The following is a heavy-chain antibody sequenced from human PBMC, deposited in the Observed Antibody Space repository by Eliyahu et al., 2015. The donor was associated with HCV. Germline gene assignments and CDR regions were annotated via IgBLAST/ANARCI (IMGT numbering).Heavy chain of an antibody. CDR2: IHYSGST. Sequence: QVQLQESGPGLVKPSETLSLTCTVXGGSITTYYWSWIRQPPGKGLEWIGYIHYSGSTNYTPSLKSRVTISVDTSKNQFSLTLNSVTAADTAMYYCASGGGGIAVAGTGGWFDPWGQGTLVTVSS. J-gene: IGHJ5*02. D-gene: IGHD6-19*01. CDR1: GGSITTYY. CDR3: ASGGGGIAVAGTGGWFDP. V-gene: IGHV4-59*01.